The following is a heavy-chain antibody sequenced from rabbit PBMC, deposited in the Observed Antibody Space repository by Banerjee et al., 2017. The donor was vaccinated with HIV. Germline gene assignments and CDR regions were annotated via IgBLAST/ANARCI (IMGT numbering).Heavy chain of an antibody. D-gene: IGHD4-1*01. Sequence: QEQLEESGGDLVKPEGSLTLTCTASGFSFSSNYMCWVRQAPGKGLEWIACIYTGSSGSTYYATWAKGRFTISKTSSTTVTLQMTSLTAADTATYFCARDRNYYGSGWGVNGFNLWGPGTLVTVS. CDR2: IYTGSSGST. V-gene: IGHV1S45*01. CDR3: ARDRNYYGSGWGVNGFNL. CDR1: GFSFSSNY. J-gene: IGHJ4*01.